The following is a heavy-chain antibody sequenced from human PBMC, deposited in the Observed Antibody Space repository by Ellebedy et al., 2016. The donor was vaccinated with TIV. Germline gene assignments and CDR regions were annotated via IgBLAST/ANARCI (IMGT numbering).Heavy chain of an antibody. Sequence: GESLKISCAVSGVTFREYAMSWVRQAPGKGLEWVSSISGSGGDIQYADSVKGRFTISRDNSKNTVNLQMNGLRAEDTAIYYCAKVRGVMVTAPYDHWGQGTLVTVSS. J-gene: IGHJ4*02. CDR3: AKVRGVMVTAPYDH. D-gene: IGHD2-21*02. CDR1: GVTFREYA. CDR2: ISGSGGDI. V-gene: IGHV3-23*01.